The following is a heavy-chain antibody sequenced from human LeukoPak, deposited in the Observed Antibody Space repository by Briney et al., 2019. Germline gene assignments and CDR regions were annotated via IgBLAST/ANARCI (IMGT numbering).Heavy chain of an antibody. CDR1: GFTFSSYS. CDR2: ISTSATYT. V-gene: IGHV3-21*01. D-gene: IGHD1-20*01. Sequence: PGGSLRLSCAASGFTFSSYSMNWVRQAPGKGLEWVSSISTSATYTHYADAVQGRFTISRDNAKNSLYLQMNSLRAEDTAVYYCARSLYNWSDRWFDPWGQGTLVTVSS. J-gene: IGHJ5*02. CDR3: ARSLYNWSDRWFDP.